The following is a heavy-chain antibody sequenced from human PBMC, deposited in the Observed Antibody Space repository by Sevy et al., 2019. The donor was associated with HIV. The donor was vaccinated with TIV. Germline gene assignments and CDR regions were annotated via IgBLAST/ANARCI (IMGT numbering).Heavy chain of an antibody. CDR2: INPNSGGT. CDR3: ARAIIIMAHIGSFPFDY. D-gene: IGHD3-10*01. CDR1: GYTFTGYY. J-gene: IGHJ4*02. Sequence: ASVKVSCKASGYTFTGYYMHWVRQAPGQGLEWMGRINPNSGGTNYAQKFQGRVTMTRDTSISTAYMELSRLRSDDTAVYYCARAIIIMAHIGSFPFDYWGQGTPVTVSS. V-gene: IGHV1-2*06.